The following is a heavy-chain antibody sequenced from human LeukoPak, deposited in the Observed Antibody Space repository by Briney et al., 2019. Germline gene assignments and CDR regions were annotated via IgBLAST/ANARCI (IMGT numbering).Heavy chain of an antibody. CDR3: ASRIVGTPDYFDY. Sequence: PGGSLRLSCAASGFTFSSYWMHWLRQAPGKGLVWVSRINSDGSSTSYADSVKGRFTISRDNAKNSLYLKMNSLRVEDTAVYYCASRIVGTPDYFDYWGQGTLVTVSS. V-gene: IGHV3-74*01. J-gene: IGHJ4*02. CDR1: GFTFSSYW. CDR2: INSDGSST. D-gene: IGHD1-26*01.